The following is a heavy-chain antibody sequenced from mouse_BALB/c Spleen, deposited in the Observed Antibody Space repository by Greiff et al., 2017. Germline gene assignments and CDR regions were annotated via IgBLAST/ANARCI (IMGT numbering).Heavy chain of an antibody. CDR1: GYTFSSYY. CDR3: TRSSQMYDEGGDDY. V-gene: IGHV1S81*02. CDR2: IHPSNGGT. Sequence: VQLQQSGAELVKPGASVKLSCKASGYTFSSYYMYWVKQRPGQGLEWIGEIHPSNGGTNFNEKFKSKATLTVDKSSSTAYMQLSSLTSEDSAVYYCTRSSQMYDEGGDDYWGQGTTLTVSS. D-gene: IGHD2-14*01. J-gene: IGHJ2*01.